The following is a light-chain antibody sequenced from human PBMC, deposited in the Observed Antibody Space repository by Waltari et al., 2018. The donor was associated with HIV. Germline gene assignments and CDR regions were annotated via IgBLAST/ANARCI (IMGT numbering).Light chain of an antibody. CDR1: CSDGGVYNF. CDR2: EVS. Sequence: QSALTQPAPVSGSPGQAITTPCTGSCSDGGVYNFVSWYQQHPGQTPQLIIYEVSNRPSGVSYRFSGSKSVNTASLTISGLQADDEADYYCSSYTNRATLLFGGGTRLTVL. CDR3: SSYTNRATLL. V-gene: IGLV2-14*01. J-gene: IGLJ2*01.